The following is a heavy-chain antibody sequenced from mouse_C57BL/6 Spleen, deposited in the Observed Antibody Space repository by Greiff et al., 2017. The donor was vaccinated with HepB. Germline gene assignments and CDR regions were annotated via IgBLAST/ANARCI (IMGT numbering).Heavy chain of an antibody. D-gene: IGHD3-2*02. CDR1: GYSFTGYY. J-gene: IGHJ3*01. Sequence: VQLQESGPELVKPGASVKISCKASGYSFTGYYMNWVKQSREKSLEWIGEINPNTGGTTYNQKFKAKATLTVDKSSSTAYMQLKSLTSEDAVVYYCARVGSGYSFADWGQGTLVTVSA. CDR2: INPNTGGT. CDR3: ARVGSGYSFAD. V-gene: IGHV1-42*01.